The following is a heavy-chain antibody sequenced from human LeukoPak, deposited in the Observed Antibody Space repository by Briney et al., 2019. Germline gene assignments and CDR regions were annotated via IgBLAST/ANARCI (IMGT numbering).Heavy chain of an antibody. J-gene: IGHJ4*02. D-gene: IGHD3-22*01. CDR2: IYPGDSDT. V-gene: IGHV5-51*01. CDR1: GYSFTSYW. Sequence: GESLQISCKGSGYSFTSYWIGWVRQMPGKGLEWMGIIYPGDSDTRYSPSFQGQVTISADKSISTAYLQWSSLKASDTAMYYCARFDHYYDSSGYYSFDYWGQGTLVTVSS. CDR3: ARFDHYYDSSGYYSFDY.